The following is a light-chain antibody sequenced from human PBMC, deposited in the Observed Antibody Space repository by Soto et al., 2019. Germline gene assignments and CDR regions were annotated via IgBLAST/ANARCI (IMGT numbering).Light chain of an antibody. V-gene: IGLV3-1*01. Sequence: SYELTQPPSVSVSPGQTASITCSGDKLADKYVYWFRQKPGQSPVLVIYQDIKRPSGIPERFSGSNSGNTATLTISETQAVDEADYHCQVWDGGTAVFGTGTKVTVL. CDR3: QVWDGGTAV. CDR1: KLADKY. CDR2: QDI. J-gene: IGLJ1*01.